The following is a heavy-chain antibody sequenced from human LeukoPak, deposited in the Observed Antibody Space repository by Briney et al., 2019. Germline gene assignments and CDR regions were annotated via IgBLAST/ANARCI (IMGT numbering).Heavy chain of an antibody. D-gene: IGHD3-10*01. CDR2: IYSGGST. CDR3: ASGSGSYRTPYYYMDV. Sequence: PGGSLRLSCAAYVFTVSSNYMSWVRQAPGKGLEWVSVIYSGGSTYYADSVKGRFTISRDNSKNTLYLQMNSLRAEDTAVYYCASGSGSYRTPYYYMDVWGKGTTVTVSS. V-gene: IGHV3-53*01. CDR1: VFTVSSNY. J-gene: IGHJ6*03.